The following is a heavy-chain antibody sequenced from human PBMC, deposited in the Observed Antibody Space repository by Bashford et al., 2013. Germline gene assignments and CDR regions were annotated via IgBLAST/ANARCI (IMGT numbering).Heavy chain of an antibody. V-gene: IGHV1-18*01. CDR2: ISAYDGDT. D-gene: IGHD5/OR15-5a*01. CDR3: ARPGEQHLRFYFDY. J-gene: IGHJ4*02. Sequence: WVRQAPGQGLEWMGWISAYDGDTNFAQKFQGRVTMTTDTSTSTAYMELRSLTSDDTAVYYCARPGEQHLRFYFDYWGQGTLVTVSS.